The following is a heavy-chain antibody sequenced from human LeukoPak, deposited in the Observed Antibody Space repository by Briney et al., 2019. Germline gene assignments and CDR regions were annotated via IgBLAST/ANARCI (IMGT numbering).Heavy chain of an antibody. V-gene: IGHV3-48*03. CDR1: GFTFSSYE. CDR3: ARDYRGYNYGSVFDY. D-gene: IGHD5-18*01. J-gene: IGHJ4*02. CDR2: ISSSGSTI. Sequence: SGGSLRLSCAASGFTFSSYEMNWVRQAPGKGLEWVSYISSSGSTIYYADSVKGRFTISRDNAKNSLYLQMNSLRAEDTAVYYCARDYRGYNYGSVFDYWGQGTLVTVSS.